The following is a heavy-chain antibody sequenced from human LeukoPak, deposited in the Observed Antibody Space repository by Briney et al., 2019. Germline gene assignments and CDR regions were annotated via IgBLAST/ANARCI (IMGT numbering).Heavy chain of an antibody. CDR3: ARAVAAAPYYYYYMDV. Sequence: SETLSLTCTVSGGSISTSSYYWGWVRQPPGKGLEWIGNIFYSGSTYYSPSLKSRVTISLDTSKNQFSLKLSSVTAADTAVYYCARAVAAAPYYYYYMDVWGKGTTVTVSS. J-gene: IGHJ6*03. CDR1: GGSISTSSYY. CDR2: IFYSGST. D-gene: IGHD6-13*01. V-gene: IGHV4-39*07.